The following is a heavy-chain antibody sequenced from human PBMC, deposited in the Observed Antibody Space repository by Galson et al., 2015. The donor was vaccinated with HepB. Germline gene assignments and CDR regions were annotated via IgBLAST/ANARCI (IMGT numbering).Heavy chain of an antibody. Sequence: LSLTYAVYDGSFSDYYWNWIRQSPGKGLEWIGEIFHSGITNYNPSLKSRVTMSVDTSKKTFSLKLTSVTVAETAVYYCARGTKGRDYFDYWSQGSLVTVSS. CDR1: DGSFSDYY. CDR2: IFHSGIT. J-gene: IGHJ4*02. CDR3: ARGTKGRDYFDY. V-gene: IGHV4-34*12.